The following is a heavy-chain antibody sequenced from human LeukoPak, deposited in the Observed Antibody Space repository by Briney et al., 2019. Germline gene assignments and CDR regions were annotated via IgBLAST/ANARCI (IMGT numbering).Heavy chain of an antibody. CDR3: ARDKESGESSEIDY. V-gene: IGHV3-74*03. J-gene: IGHJ4*02. CDR2: INRDGSTT. CDR1: GFTFSNYW. D-gene: IGHD3-10*01. Sequence: GGSLRLSCAASGFTFSNYWVHWVRQAPGKGLVWVSRINRDGSTTKYADSVKGRFTVSRDNAKNTLNLQMNSLRAEDTAVYYCARDKESGESSEIDYWGQGTLVTVSS.